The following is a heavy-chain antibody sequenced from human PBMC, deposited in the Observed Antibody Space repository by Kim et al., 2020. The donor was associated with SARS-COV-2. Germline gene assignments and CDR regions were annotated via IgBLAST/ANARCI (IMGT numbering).Heavy chain of an antibody. V-gene: IGHV3-66*01. J-gene: IGHJ4*02. CDR1: GFTISSSY. CDR3: ARDQWDPFNNYYGSVY. D-gene: IGHD3-10*01. CDR2: IYSGGST. Sequence: GGSLRLSCLVSGFTISSSYMSWVRQAPGKGLEWVSVIYSGGSTYYAASMKGRFTISKDDSKNTVYLQMNSLRAEDTAIYYCARDQWDPFNNYYGSVYWGQGTLVTVSS.